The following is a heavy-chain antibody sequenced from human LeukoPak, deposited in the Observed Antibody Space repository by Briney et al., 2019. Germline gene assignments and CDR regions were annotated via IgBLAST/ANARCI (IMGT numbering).Heavy chain of an antibody. J-gene: IGHJ4*02. CDR2: IYHRGST. V-gene: IGHV4-38-2*02. CDR3: ARGLWSGYYIDY. Sequence: PSETLSLTCTVSGYSISSGYYWGWIRQPPGKGLEWIGSIYHRGSTYYNPSLKSRVTISVDTSKNQFSLKLSSVTAADTAVYYCARGLWSGYYIDYWGQGTLVTVSS. CDR1: GYSISSGYY. D-gene: IGHD3-3*01.